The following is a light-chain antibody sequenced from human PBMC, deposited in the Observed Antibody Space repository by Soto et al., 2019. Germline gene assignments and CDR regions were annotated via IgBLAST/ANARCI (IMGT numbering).Light chain of an antibody. V-gene: IGLV2-14*01. CDR2: EVS. Sequence: QSALAQPASVSGSPGQSITISCTGTDSDVGAYDSVSWYQQHPHKAPKLMIYEVSNRPSGVSRRFSGSKSGNTASLTISGLQAEDEADYYCSSYTSSTTLVFGSGTKLTVL. CDR1: DSDVGAYDS. CDR3: SSYTSSTTLV. J-gene: IGLJ1*01.